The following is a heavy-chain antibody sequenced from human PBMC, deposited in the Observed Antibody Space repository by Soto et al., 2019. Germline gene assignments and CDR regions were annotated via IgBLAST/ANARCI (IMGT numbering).Heavy chain of an antibody. Sequence: GGSLRLSCAASGFTFSSYGMHWVRQAPGKGLEWVAVIWYDGSNKYYADSVKGRFTISRDNSKNTLYLQMNSLRAEDTAVYYCARDLGLRYCSSTSCYAQNWFDPWGQGTLVTVSS. CDR1: GFTFSSYG. V-gene: IGHV3-33*01. CDR3: ARDLGLRYCSSTSCYAQNWFDP. D-gene: IGHD2-2*01. CDR2: IWYDGSNK. J-gene: IGHJ5*02.